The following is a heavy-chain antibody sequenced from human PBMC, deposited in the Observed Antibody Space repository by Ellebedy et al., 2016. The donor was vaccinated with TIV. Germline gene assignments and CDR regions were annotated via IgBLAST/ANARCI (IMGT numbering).Heavy chain of an antibody. CDR1: GYSISSGYY. D-gene: IGHD2-2*01. V-gene: IGHV4-38-2*02. J-gene: IGHJ4*02. CDR3: ARDEIVPAATFDY. CDR2: IYYSGST. Sequence: SETLSLXXTVSGYSISSGYYWGWIRQPPGKGLEWIGYIYYSGSTYYNPSLKSRVTISVDTSKNQFSLKLSSVTAADTAVYYCARDEIVPAATFDYWGQGTLVTVSS.